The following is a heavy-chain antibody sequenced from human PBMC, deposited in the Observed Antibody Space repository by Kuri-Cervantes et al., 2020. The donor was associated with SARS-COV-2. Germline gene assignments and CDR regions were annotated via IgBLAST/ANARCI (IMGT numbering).Heavy chain of an antibody. D-gene: IGHD5-24*01. CDR3: ARVVATIGYYYYGMDV. CDR1: GFTFDDYA. Sequence: GGSLRLSCAASGFTFDDYAMHWVRQAPGKGLEWVSGISWNSGSIGYADSVKGRFTISRDNAKNSLYLQMNSLRAEDTALYYCARVVATIGYYYYGMDVWGQGTTVTVSS. V-gene: IGHV3-9*01. CDR2: ISWNSGSI. J-gene: IGHJ6*02.